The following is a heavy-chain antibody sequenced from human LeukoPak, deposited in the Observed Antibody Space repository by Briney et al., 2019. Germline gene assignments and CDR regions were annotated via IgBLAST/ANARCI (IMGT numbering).Heavy chain of an antibody. D-gene: IGHD1-1*01. J-gene: IGHJ6*03. V-gene: IGHV3-21*01. CDR2: ISSSSSYI. CDR1: GFTFSSYT. CDR3: ARGPPRGKYYYMDV. Sequence: GGSLRLSCAASGFTFSSYTMNWVRQAPGKGLEWVSYISSSSSYIYYADSVKGRFTISRDNAENSLYLQMNSLTAGDTAVYYCARGPPRGKYYYMDVWGKGTTVTVSS.